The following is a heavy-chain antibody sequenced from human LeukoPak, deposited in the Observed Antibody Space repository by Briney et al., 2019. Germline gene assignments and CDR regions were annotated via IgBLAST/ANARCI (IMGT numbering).Heavy chain of an antibody. Sequence: ASVKVSCKASGYTFTGYYMHWVRQAPGQGLEWMGRINPNSGGTNYAQKFQGRVTMTRDTSISTAYMELSRLRSDDTAVYYCARSLYYYDISGYYEIDYWGQGTLVTVSS. CDR2: INPNSGGT. V-gene: IGHV1-2*06. CDR1: GYTFTGYY. D-gene: IGHD3-22*01. J-gene: IGHJ4*02. CDR3: ARSLYYYDISGYYEIDY.